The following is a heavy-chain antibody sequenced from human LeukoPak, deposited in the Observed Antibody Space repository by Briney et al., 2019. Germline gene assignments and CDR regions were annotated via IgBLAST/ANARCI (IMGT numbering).Heavy chain of an antibody. J-gene: IGHJ3*01. CDR1: GFTVSSNY. D-gene: IGHD3-9*01. V-gene: IGHV3-66*04. CDR2: IYSGGSA. CDR3: ASQRRVDLGFAFNL. Sequence: GGSLRLSCAASGFTVSSNYMNWVRQPPGKGLEWVSVIYSGGSAYYADSVKGRFTISRDNSKNTLYLQMNSLRADDTAVYYCASQRRVDLGFAFNLWGQGTMVTVSS.